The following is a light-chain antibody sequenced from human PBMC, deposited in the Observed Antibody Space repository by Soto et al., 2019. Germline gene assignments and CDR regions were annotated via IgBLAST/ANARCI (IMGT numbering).Light chain of an antibody. CDR1: QRISSSY. CDR3: QQYGSSPIT. J-gene: IGKJ5*01. CDR2: DAS. Sequence: EVVLTQSPATLSLSPGERATLSCGASQRISSSYLAWYQQKPGLAPRLLIYDASTRATGIPDRFSGSVSGTDFTLTISRLEPEDFVVYDCQQYGSSPITFGQGTRLE. V-gene: IGKV3D-20*01.